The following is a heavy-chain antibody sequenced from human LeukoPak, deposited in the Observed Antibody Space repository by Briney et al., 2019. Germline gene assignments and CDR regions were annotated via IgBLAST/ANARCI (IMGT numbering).Heavy chain of an antibody. D-gene: IGHD6-13*01. Sequence: PGRSLRLSCAASGFTFSNYAMHWVRQTPGEGLLWVAVISTDGRDKHYADSVKGRFTISRDNSQSTLYLQMNSLRAEDTAVYYCARDSAAAAVYYFDYWGQGTLVTVSS. J-gene: IGHJ4*02. CDR3: ARDSAAAAVYYFDY. CDR2: ISTDGRDK. CDR1: GFTFSNYA. V-gene: IGHV3-30*04.